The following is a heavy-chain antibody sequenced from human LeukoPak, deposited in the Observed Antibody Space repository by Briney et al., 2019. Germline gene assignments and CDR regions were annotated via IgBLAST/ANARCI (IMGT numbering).Heavy chain of an antibody. D-gene: IGHD3-22*01. CDR2: ISGSDVST. CDR1: GCTFSSYG. J-gene: IGHJ4*02. Sequence: GGTLRLSCAASGCTFSSYGMSWVRQAPGKGLEWVSAISGSDVSTYYADSMKGRFTISRDNSKNTLYLQMNSLRAEDTAVYYCAKYSHDSSGSYDYWGQGTLVTVSS. V-gene: IGHV3-23*01. CDR3: AKYSHDSSGSYDY.